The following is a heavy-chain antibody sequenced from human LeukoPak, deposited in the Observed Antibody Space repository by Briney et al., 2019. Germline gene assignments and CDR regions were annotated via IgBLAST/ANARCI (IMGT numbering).Heavy chain of an antibody. CDR3: ARSHDWELLPFY. CDR1: GYTFTGHQ. CDR2: INPNTGAS. Sequence: ASVKVSCKTSGYTFTGHQIHWVRQAPGEGLEWMGWINPNTGASHYVQKFQGRVIMTRDTSLRTAYMELSSLRSDDTAVHYCARSHDWELLPFYWGQGTLVTVSS. V-gene: IGHV1-2*02. J-gene: IGHJ1*01. D-gene: IGHD1-7*01.